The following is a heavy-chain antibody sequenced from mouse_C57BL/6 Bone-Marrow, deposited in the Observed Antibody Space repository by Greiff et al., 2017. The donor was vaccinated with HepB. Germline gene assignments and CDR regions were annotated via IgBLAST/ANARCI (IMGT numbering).Heavy chain of an antibody. D-gene: IGHD3-2*02. CDR2: IWRGGST. V-gene: IGHV2-5*01. CDR1: GFSLTSYG. J-gene: IGHJ4*01. Sequence: VQLQQSGPGLVQPSQSLSITCTVSGFSLTSYGVHWVRQSPGKGLEWLGVIWRGGSTDYNAAFMSRLSITKDNSKSKVFFKMNSLQADDTAIYYCAKRGAAQATLYAMDYWGQGTSVTVSS. CDR3: AKRGAAQATLYAMDY.